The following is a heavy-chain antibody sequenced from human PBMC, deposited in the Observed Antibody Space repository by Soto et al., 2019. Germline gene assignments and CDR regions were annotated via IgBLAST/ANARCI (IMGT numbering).Heavy chain of an antibody. J-gene: IGHJ6*03. CDR2: IGTAGDT. CDR1: GFTFSSYD. Sequence: GGSLRLSCAASGFTFSSYDMHWFRQATGKGLEWVSAIGTAGDTYYPGSVKGRFTISRENAKNSLYLQMNSLRAGDTAVYYCARARDFWSGYSPDRVYSMDVWGKGTTVTVAS. CDR3: ARARDFWSGYSPDRVYSMDV. D-gene: IGHD3-3*01. V-gene: IGHV3-13*01.